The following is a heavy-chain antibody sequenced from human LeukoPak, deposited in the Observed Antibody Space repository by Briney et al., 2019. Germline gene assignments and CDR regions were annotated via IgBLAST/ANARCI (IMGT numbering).Heavy chain of an antibody. Sequence: PSGTLSLTCAVYGVSFSGYYWSWIRQPPGKGLEWIGEINHSGSTNYNPSLKSRVTISVDMSENQFSLKLSSVTAADTAVYYCANYGAGTYRFDPWGQGTLVTVSS. CDR2: INHSGST. V-gene: IGHV4-34*09. J-gene: IGHJ5*02. D-gene: IGHD3-10*01. CDR1: GVSFSGYY. CDR3: ANYGAGTYRFDP.